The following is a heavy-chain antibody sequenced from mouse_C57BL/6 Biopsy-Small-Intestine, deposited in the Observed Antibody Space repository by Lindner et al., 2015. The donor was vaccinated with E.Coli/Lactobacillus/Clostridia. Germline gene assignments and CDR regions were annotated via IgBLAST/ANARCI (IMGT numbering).Heavy chain of an antibody. D-gene: IGHD2-3*01. CDR2: ISSGGSYT. Sequence: VQLQESGGDLVKPGGSLKLSCAASGFTFSSYGMSWVRQTPDKRLEWVATISSGGSYTYYPDSVKGRFTISRDNAKNTLYLQMSSLKSEDTATYFCARGDDGYYLFAYWGQGTLVTVSA. CDR3: ARGDDGYYLFAY. J-gene: IGHJ3*01. CDR1: GFTFSSYG. V-gene: IGHV5-6*01.